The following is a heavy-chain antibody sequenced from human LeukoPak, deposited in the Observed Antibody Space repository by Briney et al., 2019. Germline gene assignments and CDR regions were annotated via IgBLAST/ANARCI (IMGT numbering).Heavy chain of an antibody. J-gene: IGHJ4*02. D-gene: IGHD6-13*01. Sequence: ASVKVSCKASGGTFSSYAISWVRQAPGQGLEWMGGINPIFGTANYAQKFQGRVTITADKSTSTAYMELSSLRSEDTAVYYCAIQTKVAAAATVYYFDYWGQGTLVTVSS. V-gene: IGHV1-69*06. CDR3: AIQTKVAAAATVYYFDY. CDR2: INPIFGTA. CDR1: GGTFSSYA.